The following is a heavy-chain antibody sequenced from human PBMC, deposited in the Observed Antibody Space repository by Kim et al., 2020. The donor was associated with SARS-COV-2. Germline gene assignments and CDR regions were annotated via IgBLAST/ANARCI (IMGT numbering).Heavy chain of an antibody. CDR2: IYYSGST. Sequence: SETLSLTCTVSGGSISSSSYYWGWIRQPPGKGLEWIGSIYYSGSTYYNPSLKSRVTISVDTSKNQFSLKLSSVTAADTAVYYCARHVGLNDYGDYGATVWFDPWGQGTLVTVSS. V-gene: IGHV4-39*01. D-gene: IGHD4-17*01. CDR1: GGSISSSSYY. CDR3: ARHVGLNDYGDYGATVWFDP. J-gene: IGHJ5*02.